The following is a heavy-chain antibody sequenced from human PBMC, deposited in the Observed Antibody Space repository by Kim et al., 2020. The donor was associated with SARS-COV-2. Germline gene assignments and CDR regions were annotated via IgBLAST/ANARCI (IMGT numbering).Heavy chain of an antibody. CDR2: IYTSGST. Sequence: SETLSLTCTVSGGSISSGSYYWSWIRQPAGMGLEWIGRIYTSGSTNYNPSLKSRVTISVDTSKNQFSLKLSSVTAADTAVYYCATGGSYYFDYWGQGTLVTVSS. CDR1: GGSISSGSYY. V-gene: IGHV4-61*02. D-gene: IGHD1-26*01. J-gene: IGHJ4*02. CDR3: ATGGSYYFDY.